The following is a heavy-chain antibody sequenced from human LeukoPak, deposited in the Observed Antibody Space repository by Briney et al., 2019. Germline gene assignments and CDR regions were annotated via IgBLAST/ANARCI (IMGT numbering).Heavy chain of an antibody. D-gene: IGHD2-8*01. CDR2: INPNSGST. CDR3: ARDSARYCTNGVCQP. CDR1: GYTFTGYY. J-gene: IGHJ5*02. Sequence: ASVKVSCKASGYTFTGYYMHWVRQAPGQGLEWMGRINPNSGSTNYAQKFQGRVTMTRDTSISTAYMELSRLRSDDTAVYYCARDSARYCTNGVCQPWGQGTLVTVSS. V-gene: IGHV1-2*06.